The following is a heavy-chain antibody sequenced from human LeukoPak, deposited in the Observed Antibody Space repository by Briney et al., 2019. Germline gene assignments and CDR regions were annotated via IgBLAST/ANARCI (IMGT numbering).Heavy chain of an antibody. V-gene: IGHV4-34*01. Sequence: SETLSLTCAVYGGSFSSYYWSWIRQPPGKGLEWIGEINHSGSTNYNPSLKSRVTISVDTSKNQFSLKLSSVTAADTAVYYCARGATDGYNTAFDYWGQGTLVTVSS. CDR1: GGSFSSYY. J-gene: IGHJ4*02. CDR3: ARGATDGYNTAFDY. CDR2: INHSGST. D-gene: IGHD5-24*01.